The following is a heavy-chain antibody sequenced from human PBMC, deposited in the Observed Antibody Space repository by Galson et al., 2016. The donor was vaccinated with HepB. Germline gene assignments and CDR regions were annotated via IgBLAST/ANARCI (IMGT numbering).Heavy chain of an antibody. J-gene: IGHJ4*02. CDR1: GFTFSTYG. CDR2: ISGSAGST. V-gene: IGHV3-23*01. D-gene: IGHD3-10*01. CDR3: AKIVGVKVGYFDY. Sequence: SLRLSCAASGFTFSTYGMGWVRQAPGKGLEWVSTISGSAGSTYYADSVKGRITISRDNSQNTLYLQMNSLIAADTDVYYCAKIVGVKVGYFDYLGQGTQVTVSS.